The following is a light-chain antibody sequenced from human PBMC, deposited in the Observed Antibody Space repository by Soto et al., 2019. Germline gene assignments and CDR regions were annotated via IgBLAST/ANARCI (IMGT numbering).Light chain of an antibody. Sequence: QSALTQPPSASGSPGQAVTISCTGTTSDVGANNYASWFQHHPAKAPKLIIYEVSKRPSGVPDRFSGSKSGNTASLTVSGLQAEDEADYYCSSHAGSDNWTFGGGTKLTVL. CDR1: TSDVGANNY. CDR2: EVS. CDR3: SSHAGSDNWT. V-gene: IGLV2-8*01. J-gene: IGLJ2*01.